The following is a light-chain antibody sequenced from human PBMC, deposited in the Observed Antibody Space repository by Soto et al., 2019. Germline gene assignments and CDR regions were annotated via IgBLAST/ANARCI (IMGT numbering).Light chain of an antibody. V-gene: IGLV1-47*01. CDR2: RNN. CDR1: SSNIGSNY. J-gene: IGLJ2*01. Sequence: QSVLTQPASASGTPGQRVTISCSGSSSNIGSNYVFWYQHLPGTAPKLLIYRNNQRPSGVPDLFSGSKSGTSASLAISGLRSKDETDYYCAAWDDSLSGVVFGGGTKLTVL. CDR3: AAWDDSLSGVV.